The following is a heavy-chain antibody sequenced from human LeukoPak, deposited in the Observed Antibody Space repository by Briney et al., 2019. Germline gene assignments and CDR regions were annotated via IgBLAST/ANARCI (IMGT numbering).Heavy chain of an antibody. Sequence: GASVKVSCKASGGAFSSYAISWVRQAPGQGLEWMGGIIPIFGTANYAQKFQGRVTITADESTSTAYMELSSLRSEDTAVYYCTRRGVGATALDYWGQGTLVTVSS. CDR3: TRRGVGATALDY. CDR2: IIPIFGTA. D-gene: IGHD1-26*01. J-gene: IGHJ4*02. CDR1: GGAFSSYA. V-gene: IGHV1-69*13.